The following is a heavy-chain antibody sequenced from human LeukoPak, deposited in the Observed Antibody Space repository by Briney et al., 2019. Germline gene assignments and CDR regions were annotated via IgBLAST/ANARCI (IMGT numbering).Heavy chain of an antibody. CDR3: ARGVYIAAAQYGY. CDR1: GGSISSYY. D-gene: IGHD6-13*01. V-gene: IGHV4-59*01. CDR2: IYYSGTT. Sequence: PSETLSLTCTVSGGSISSYYWRWIRQPPGKGLGWIEYIYYSGTTNYNPSLKSRVTISVDTSKNQFSLKLSSVTAADTAVYYCARGVYIAAAQYGYWGQGTLVTVSS. J-gene: IGHJ4*02.